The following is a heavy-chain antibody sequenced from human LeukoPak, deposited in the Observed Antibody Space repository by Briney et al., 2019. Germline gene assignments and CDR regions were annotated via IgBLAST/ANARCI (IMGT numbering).Heavy chain of an antibody. CDR1: GGSISSYY. CDR3: ARVREGMVYY. D-gene: IGHD3-3*01. V-gene: IGHV4-59*01. J-gene: IGHJ4*02. CDR2: IYYSVST. Sequence: PSETLSLTCTVSGGSISSYYWSWIRQPPGKGLEWIGYIYYSVSTNYNPSLKSRVTISVDTSKNQFSLKLSSVTAADTAVYYCARVREGMVYYWGQGTLVTVSS.